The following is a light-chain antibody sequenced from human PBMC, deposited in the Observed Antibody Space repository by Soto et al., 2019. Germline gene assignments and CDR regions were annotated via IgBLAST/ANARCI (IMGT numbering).Light chain of an antibody. J-gene: IGLJ1*01. CDR1: SSNIGSNY. Sequence: QSVLTQPPSASGTPGQSVTISCSGISSNIGSNYVYWYQQLPGTAPKLLIYRNNQRPSGVPDRFSGSKSGTSASLAISGLRSEDEADYYCAAWDDSLSGRGVFGTGTKVTVL. CDR2: RNN. V-gene: IGLV1-47*01. CDR3: AAWDDSLSGRGV.